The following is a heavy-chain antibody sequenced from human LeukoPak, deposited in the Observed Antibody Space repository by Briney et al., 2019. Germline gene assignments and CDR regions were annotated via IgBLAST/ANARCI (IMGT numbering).Heavy chain of an antibody. V-gene: IGHV5-51*01. CDR1: GYIFTSYW. CDR2: IYGDGSDT. J-gene: IGHJ4*02. Sequence: GESLKISCQGSGYIFTSYWIAWVRQMPGKGLEWMGIIYGDGSDTTYSPSFQGQVTISADQSIDTAYLQWSSLKASDTAIYYCARAATEYDYWGQGTLVTVPS. CDR3: ARAATEYDY. D-gene: IGHD6-6*01.